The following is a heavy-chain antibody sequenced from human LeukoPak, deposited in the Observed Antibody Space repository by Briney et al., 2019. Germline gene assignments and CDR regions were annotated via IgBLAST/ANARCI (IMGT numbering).Heavy chain of an antibody. CDR3: ARDRDDFWSGYYDY. J-gene: IGHJ4*02. CDR2: IYHSGST. CDR1: GGSISSHY. D-gene: IGHD3-3*01. V-gene: IGHV4-59*11. Sequence: SETLSLTCTVSGGSISSHYWSWIRQPPGKGLEWIGYIYHSGSTNYNPSLKSRVTISVDTSKNQFSLKLSSVTAADTAVYYCARDRDDFWSGYYDYWGQGTLVTVSS.